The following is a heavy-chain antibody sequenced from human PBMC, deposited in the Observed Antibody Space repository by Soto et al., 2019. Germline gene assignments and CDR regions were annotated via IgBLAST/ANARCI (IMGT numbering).Heavy chain of an antibody. Sequence: PSESLSLTCTVSAGPISSSYWSWVRQPPGKGLEWIGYVFHTGSTNYNPSLKSRVTISVDTSKNQFSLKLTSVTSADTAMYYCARSVGGTGWLDYWGRGALVT. D-gene: IGHD6-25*01. J-gene: IGHJ4*02. CDR1: AGPISSSY. V-gene: IGHV4-59*01. CDR2: VFHTGST. CDR3: ARSVGGTGWLDY.